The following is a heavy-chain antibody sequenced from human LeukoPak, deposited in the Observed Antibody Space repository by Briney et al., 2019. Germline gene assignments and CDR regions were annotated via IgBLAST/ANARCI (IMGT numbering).Heavy chain of an antibody. J-gene: IGHJ6*02. CDR1: GGSISSSSYY. D-gene: IGHD3-10*01. Sequence: PSETLSLTCTVSGGSISSSSYYWGWIRQPPGKGLEWIGSIYYSGSTYYNPSLKSRVTISVDTSKNQFSLKLSSVTAAGTAVYYCAREGAGSGSSYYYGMDVWGQGTTVTVSS. CDR2: IYYSGST. V-gene: IGHV4-39*07. CDR3: AREGAGSGSSYYYGMDV.